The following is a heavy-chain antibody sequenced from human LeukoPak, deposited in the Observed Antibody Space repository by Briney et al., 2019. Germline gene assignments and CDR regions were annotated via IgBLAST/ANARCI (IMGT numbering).Heavy chain of an antibody. V-gene: IGHV3-48*02. J-gene: IGHJ5*02. CDR1: GFTFTRYA. CDR3: ARGPGCSGGSCYSSGWFDP. CDR2: ISSSSSTI. Sequence: GGSLRLSCAASGFTFTRYAMNWVRQAPGKGLEWVSYISSSSSTIYYADSVKGRSTISRDNAKNSLYLQMNSLRDEDTAVYYCARGPGCSGGSCYSSGWFDPWGQGTLVTVSS. D-gene: IGHD2-15*01.